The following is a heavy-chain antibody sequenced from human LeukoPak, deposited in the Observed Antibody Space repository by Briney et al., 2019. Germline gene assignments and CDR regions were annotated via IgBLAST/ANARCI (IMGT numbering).Heavy chain of an antibody. D-gene: IGHD6-25*01. J-gene: IGHJ5*02. V-gene: IGHV1-69*05. Sequence: ASVKVSCKASGGTFSNYAISWVRQAPGQGLEWLGGIIPMFGTAKCAQKFQGRVTITTDESTTTAYMELISLRFEDTAVYYCVRRQALRGRHRAFDPWGQGTLVTVTS. CDR2: IIPMFGTA. CDR3: VRRQALRGRHRAFDP. CDR1: GGTFSNYA.